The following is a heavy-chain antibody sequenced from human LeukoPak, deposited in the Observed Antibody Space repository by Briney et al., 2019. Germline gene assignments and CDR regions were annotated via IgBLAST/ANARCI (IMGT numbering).Heavy chain of an antibody. D-gene: IGHD3-22*01. CDR2: FDPEDGET. CDR1: GYTLTELS. Sequence: ASVKVSCKVSGYTLTELSMHWVRQAPGKGLEWMGGFDPEDGETIYAQKFQGRVTMTEDTSTDTAYMELSSLRSEDTAVYYCATTYYDSSGYYYAAFDIWGHGTMVTVSS. V-gene: IGHV1-24*01. CDR3: ATTYYDSSGYYYAAFDI. J-gene: IGHJ3*02.